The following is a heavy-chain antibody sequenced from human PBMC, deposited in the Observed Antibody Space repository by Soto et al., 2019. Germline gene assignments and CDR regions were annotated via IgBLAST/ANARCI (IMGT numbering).Heavy chain of an antibody. CDR3: AREGTSTSTGMDY. Sequence: QVHLVQSGAEVRKPGSSVTVSCETSGDTFNNYVINWVRQAPGQGPEWMGRIIPIVGKTMYAQSFQGRVTITADKATTTVYMDLRSLRIDDTAVYFCAREGTSTSTGMDYWGQGSLVTVSS. CDR1: GDTFNNYV. D-gene: IGHD2-2*01. V-gene: IGHV1-69*04. J-gene: IGHJ4*02. CDR2: IIPIVGKT.